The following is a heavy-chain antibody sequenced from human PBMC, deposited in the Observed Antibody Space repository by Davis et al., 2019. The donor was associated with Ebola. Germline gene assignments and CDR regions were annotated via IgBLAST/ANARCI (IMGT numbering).Heavy chain of an antibody. CDR1: GYTFTAYS. Sequence: ASVKVSCKASGYTFTAYSINWVRQAAGHGLEWLGWMDPNSGNTGYAKKFQGRVTMTRSTSISTAYMELSSLTHDDTAVYYCARDHPGPQTLDIWGQGTVITVSS. D-gene: IGHD4-23*01. CDR3: ARDHPGPQTLDI. V-gene: IGHV1-8*02. J-gene: IGHJ3*02. CDR2: MDPNSGNT.